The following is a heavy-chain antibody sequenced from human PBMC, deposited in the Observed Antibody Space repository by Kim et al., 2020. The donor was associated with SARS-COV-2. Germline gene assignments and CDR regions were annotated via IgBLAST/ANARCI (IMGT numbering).Heavy chain of an antibody. Sequence: ASVKVSCKASGYTFTSYDINWVRQATGQGLEWMGWMNPNSGNTGYAQKFQDRVTMTRNTSISTASMELSSLRSEDTAVYYCARSSAAGTGDFDSWGQGTLVTVSS. J-gene: IGHJ4*02. CDR1: GYTFTSYD. CDR3: ARSSAAGTGDFDS. CDR2: MNPNSGNT. D-gene: IGHD6-13*01. V-gene: IGHV1-8*01.